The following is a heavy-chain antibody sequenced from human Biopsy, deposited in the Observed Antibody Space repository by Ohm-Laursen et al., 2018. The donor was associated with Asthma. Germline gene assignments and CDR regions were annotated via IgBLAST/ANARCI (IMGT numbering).Heavy chain of an antibody. CDR1: GFTFSSYS. CDR2: ISYDGSNK. J-gene: IGHJ4*02. V-gene: IGHV3-30*03. Sequence: SLRLSCAASGFTFSSYSMNWVRQAPGKGLEWVAVISYDGSNKYYADSVKGRFTISRDNSKNTLYLQMNSLRAEGTAVYYCASQSSGPDFWSGYYYFDYWGQGTLVTVSS. CDR3: ASQSSGPDFWSGYYYFDY. D-gene: IGHD3-3*01.